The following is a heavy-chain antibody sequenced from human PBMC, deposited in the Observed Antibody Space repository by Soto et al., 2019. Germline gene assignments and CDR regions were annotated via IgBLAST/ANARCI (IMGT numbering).Heavy chain of an antibody. J-gene: IGHJ6*02. CDR2: IIGSGGRT. CDR3: AKDRIMGSTTFWGMDV. CDR1: GFTFSSYA. D-gene: IGHD3-16*01. Sequence: EVQLLESGGGLVQPGGSLRLSCAASGFTFSSYAMSWVRQAPGKGREWVSAIIGSGGRTYYADSVKGRFTISRDNSKNPLYLQMNSLRVKDTAVYYCAKDRIMGSTTFWGMDVWGQGTMVTVSS. V-gene: IGHV3-23*01.